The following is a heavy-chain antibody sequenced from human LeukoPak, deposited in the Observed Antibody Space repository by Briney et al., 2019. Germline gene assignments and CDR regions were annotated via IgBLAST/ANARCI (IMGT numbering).Heavy chain of an antibody. CDR3: GSYLVVAAKGDYYYYYGMDV. V-gene: IGHV1-69*06. CDR2: IIPIFGTA. Sequence: SVKVSCKASGGTFSSYAISWVRQAPGQGLEWMGGIIPIFGTANYAQKFRGRVTITADKSTSTAYMELSSLRSEDTAVYYCGSYLVVAAKGDYYYYYGMDVWGKGTTVTVSS. J-gene: IGHJ6*04. CDR1: GGTFSSYA. D-gene: IGHD2-15*01.